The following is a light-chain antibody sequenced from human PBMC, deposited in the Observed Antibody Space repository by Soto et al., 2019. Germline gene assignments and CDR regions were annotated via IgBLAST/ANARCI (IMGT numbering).Light chain of an antibody. J-gene: IGKJ2*01. CDR2: AAS. V-gene: IGKV3-11*01. CDR1: QSVGTS. CDR3: QQRTNWPPRDT. Sequence: DIVLTQSPATLSFSPGERATLSCRTSQSVGTSLAWYQQRPGQAPRLLLSAASTRATGIPVRFSGSGSGTDFTLTISSLQPEDVAVYYCQQRTNWPPRDTFGQGTKVDIK.